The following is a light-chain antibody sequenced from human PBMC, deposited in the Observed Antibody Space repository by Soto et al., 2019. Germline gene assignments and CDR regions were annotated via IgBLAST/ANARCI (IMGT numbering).Light chain of an antibody. V-gene: IGLV1-51*01. CDR2: DNN. J-gene: IGLJ2*01. CDR1: SSNIGKNY. Sequence: SVLTQPPSVSAAPGQKVTISCSGSSSNIGKNYVSWYQRLPGTAPKLLIYDNNERSSGIPDRFSGSKSGTSATLGIAGLQTGDEADYYCGTWDTSLSAVVFGGGTQLTVL. CDR3: GTWDTSLSAVV.